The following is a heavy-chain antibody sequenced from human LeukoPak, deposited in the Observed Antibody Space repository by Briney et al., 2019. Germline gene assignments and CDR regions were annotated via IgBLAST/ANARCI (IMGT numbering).Heavy chain of an antibody. CDR1: GYTLTELS. V-gene: IGHV1-24*01. CDR3: ASPRTIFGVVARDAFDI. D-gene: IGHD3-3*01. Sequence: ASVKVSCKVSGYTLTELSMHWVRQAPGKGLEWMGGFDPEDGETIYAQKFQGRVTMTEDTSTDTAYMELSSPRSEDTAVYYCASPRTIFGVVARDAFDIWGQGTMVTVSS. CDR2: FDPEDGET. J-gene: IGHJ3*02.